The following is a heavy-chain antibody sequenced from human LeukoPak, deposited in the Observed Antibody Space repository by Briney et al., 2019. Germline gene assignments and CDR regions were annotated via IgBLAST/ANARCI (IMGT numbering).Heavy chain of an antibody. CDR3: ARQEYCSGGSCYTWFDP. CDR1: GYSINNYW. Sequence: GESLKISCKGSGYSINNYWIGWVRQMPGKGLEWMGIIYPADSDIRYSPSFQGQVTISADESISTAYLQWSSLKASDTAMYYCARQEYCSGGSCYTWFDPWGQGTLVTVSS. V-gene: IGHV5-51*01. J-gene: IGHJ5*02. CDR2: IYPADSDI. D-gene: IGHD2-15*01.